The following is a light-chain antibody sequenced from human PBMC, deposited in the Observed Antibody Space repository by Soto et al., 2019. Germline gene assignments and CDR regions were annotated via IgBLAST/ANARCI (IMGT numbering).Light chain of an antibody. CDR1: QSVKTY. CDR2: GAS. Sequence: ETVLTQSPATLSLSPGERATLSCRASQSVKTYLAWYQQKPGQAPRLLIYGASSRATGIPDRFSGSGSGTDFTLTIGRLEPEDFAVYYCHQYGISPPRTFGQGTTVEIK. CDR3: HQYGISPPRT. V-gene: IGKV3-20*01. J-gene: IGKJ1*01.